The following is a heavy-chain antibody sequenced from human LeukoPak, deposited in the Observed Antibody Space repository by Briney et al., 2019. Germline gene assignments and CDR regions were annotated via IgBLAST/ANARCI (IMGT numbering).Heavy chain of an antibody. CDR1: GGSFSGYY. J-gene: IGHJ4*02. CDR2: TNRGGST. Sequence: SETLSLTCAVYGGSFSGYYWSWIRQPPGKGLEWIGETNRGGSTNYNPSLKSRVTISVDTSKNQFSLKMNSVTAADTAVYYCANGGGSGSYYTGYWGQGTLVTVSS. D-gene: IGHD3-10*01. V-gene: IGHV4-34*01. CDR3: ANGGGSGSYYTGY.